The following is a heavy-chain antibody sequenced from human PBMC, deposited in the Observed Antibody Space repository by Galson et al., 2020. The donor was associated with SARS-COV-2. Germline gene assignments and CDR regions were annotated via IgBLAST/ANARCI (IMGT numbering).Heavy chain of an antibody. D-gene: IGHD3-16*01. V-gene: IGHV2-26*01. CDR1: GFSLSTGKVG. Sequence: ESGPTLVKPTETLTLTCSVSGFSLSTGKVGVSWIRQPPGRALQWLAHIYSNDEKSYNTSLKTRLTISKDTSKSQVVLTVTNMDPVDTATYYRSRIKLGELIRGFYPYGMDLWGQG. J-gene: IGHJ6*02. CDR2: IYSNDEK. CDR3: SRIKLGELIRGFYPYGMDL.